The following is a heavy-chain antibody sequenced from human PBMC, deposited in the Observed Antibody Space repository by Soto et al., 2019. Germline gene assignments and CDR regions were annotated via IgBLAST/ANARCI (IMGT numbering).Heavy chain of an antibody. CDR3: AREGDVPYYYYGMDV. Sequence: QVHLVQSGAEVKKPGASVKVSCKTSGYTFTSYGISWVRQTPGQGLEWLGWISGYDGRTNLAQKVQDRVTMTTATTXXTVYMELRSLRPDDTAVYYCAREGDVPYYYYGMDVWGQGTTVTVSS. D-gene: IGHD2-21*02. CDR1: GYTFTSYG. CDR2: ISGYDGRT. J-gene: IGHJ6*02. V-gene: IGHV1-18*01.